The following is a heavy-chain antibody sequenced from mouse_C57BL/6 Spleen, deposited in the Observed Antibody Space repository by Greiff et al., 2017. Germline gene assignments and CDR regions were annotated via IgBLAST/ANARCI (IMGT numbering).Heavy chain of an antibody. Sequence: VQLQQSGAELVKPGASVKISCKASGYAFSSYWLNWVKPRPGKGLEWIGQIYPGDGDTNYNGKFKGKATLTADNSSSTAYMQLSSLTSEDSAVYFCARVRDYFDYWGQGTTLTVSS. D-gene: IGHD2-14*01. CDR2: IYPGDGDT. V-gene: IGHV1-80*01. J-gene: IGHJ2*01. CDR1: GYAFSSYW. CDR3: ARVRDYFDY.